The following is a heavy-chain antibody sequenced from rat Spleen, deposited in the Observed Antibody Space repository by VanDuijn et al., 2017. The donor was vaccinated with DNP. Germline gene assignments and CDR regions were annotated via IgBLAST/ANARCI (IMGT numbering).Heavy chain of an antibody. CDR1: GHSITSNY. J-gene: IGHJ1*01. CDR2: ISYSGST. V-gene: IGHV3-1*01. D-gene: IGHD1-3*01. CDR3: ARWNYGYWYFDF. Sequence: EVQLQESGPGLVKPSQSLSLTCSVTGHSITSNYWGWIRKFPGNKMEWMAYISYSGSTSYKPSLKSRISITRDTSKNQFFLQLNSVTTEDTATYYCARWNYGYWYFDFWGPGTMVTVSS.